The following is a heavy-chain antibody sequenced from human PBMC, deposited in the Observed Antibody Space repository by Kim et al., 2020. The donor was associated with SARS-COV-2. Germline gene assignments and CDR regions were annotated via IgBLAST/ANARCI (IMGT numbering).Heavy chain of an antibody. D-gene: IGHD3-9*01. CDR1: GGTFSSYA. CDR3: AREGYDILTGDPYGMDV. CDR2: IIPIFGTA. Sequence: SVKVSCKASGGTFSSYAISWVRQAPGQGLEWMGGIIPIFGTANYAQKFQGRVTITADESTSTAYMELSSLRSEDTAVYYCAREGYDILTGDPYGMDVWGQGTTVTVSS. J-gene: IGHJ6*02. V-gene: IGHV1-69*13.